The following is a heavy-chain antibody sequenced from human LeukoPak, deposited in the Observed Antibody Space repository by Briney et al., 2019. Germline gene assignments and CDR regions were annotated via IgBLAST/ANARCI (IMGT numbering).Heavy chain of an antibody. CDR2: ISYSGRT. CDR1: DGSITSNHY. CDR3: ARQGGCVTRSGFDFDF. Sequence: SETLSLTCAVSDGSITSNHYWGWLRQPPGKGLEWIGSISYSGRTHYNLSLKSRVTISVDTSKNQFSLKLRSVTAADTAVYYCARQGGCVTRSGFDFDFWGQGTLVTVSS. V-gene: IGHV4-39*01. D-gene: IGHD6-25*01. J-gene: IGHJ4*02.